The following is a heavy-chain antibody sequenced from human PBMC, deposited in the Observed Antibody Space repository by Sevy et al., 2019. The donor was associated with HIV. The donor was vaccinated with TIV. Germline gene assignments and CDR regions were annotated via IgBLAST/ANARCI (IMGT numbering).Heavy chain of an antibody. V-gene: IGHV3-30-3*01. D-gene: IGHD2-15*01. Sequence: GSLRLSCAASGFTFSSYAMHWVRQAPGKGLEWVAVISYDGSNKYYADSVKGRFTISRDNSKNTLYQQMNSLRAEDTAVYYCAREGGDCSGGSCYLTYYYYGMDVWGQGTTVTVSS. CDR2: ISYDGSNK. CDR1: GFTFSSYA. CDR3: AREGGDCSGGSCYLTYYYYGMDV. J-gene: IGHJ6*02.